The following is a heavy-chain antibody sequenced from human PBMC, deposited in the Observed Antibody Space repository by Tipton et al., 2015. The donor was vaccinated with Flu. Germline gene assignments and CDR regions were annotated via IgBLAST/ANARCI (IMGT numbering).Heavy chain of an antibody. CDR3: ARRDYSNYVSEPRNWFDL. J-gene: IGHJ5*02. Sequence: TLSLTCSVSGDSIGSNYFWAWIRQPPGKGLEWVANVHRSGNGYYNPSLRSRVTISVDTSRNQFSLKMSSVTAADTAVYYCARRDYSNYVSEPRNWFDLWGRGTPVTVSS. V-gene: IGHV4-38-2*01. CDR2: VHRSGNG. D-gene: IGHD4-11*01. CDR1: GDSIGSNYF.